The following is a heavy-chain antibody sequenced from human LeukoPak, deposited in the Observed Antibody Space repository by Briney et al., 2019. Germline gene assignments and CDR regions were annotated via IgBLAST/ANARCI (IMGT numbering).Heavy chain of an antibody. CDR1: GYTLTELS. CDR2: FDPEDGET. V-gene: IGHV1-24*01. Sequence: ASVKVSCKVSGYTLTELSMHWVRQAPGKGLEWMGGFDPEDGETIYAQKFQGRVTMTEDTSTDTAYMELSSLRSEDTAVYYCARVVLGYCSSTSCHHLDYWGQGTLVTVSS. J-gene: IGHJ4*02. CDR3: ARVVLGYCSSTSCHHLDY. D-gene: IGHD2-2*01.